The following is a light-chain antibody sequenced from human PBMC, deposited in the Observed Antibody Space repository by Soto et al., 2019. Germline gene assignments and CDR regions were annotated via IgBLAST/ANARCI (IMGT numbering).Light chain of an antibody. CDR2: GAS. J-gene: IGKJ1*01. V-gene: IGKV3-20*01. Sequence: IVLTHSACTLSWSTGERATLSWGASQIVNNNYLAWYQQKPGQAPRLFIYGASSRATGIPDRFSASESGTDFTLTISRLETEDFAVYYCQQYASAPLTFGLGTKVDIK. CDR1: QIVNNNY. CDR3: QQYASAPLT.